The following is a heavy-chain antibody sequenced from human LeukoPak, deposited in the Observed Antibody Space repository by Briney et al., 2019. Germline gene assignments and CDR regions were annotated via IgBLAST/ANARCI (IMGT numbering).Heavy chain of an antibody. CDR3: ARGYCSGGSCYSVENWFDP. CDR1: GYTFTGYY. CDR2: INPNSGGT. Sequence: GASVKVSCKAAGYTFTGYYMFWVRQAPGQGLEWMGRINPNSGGTNYAQKFQGRVTMARDTSICTAYMELSRLRSDDTAVHYCARGYCSGGSCYSVENWFDPWGQGTLVTVSS. D-gene: IGHD2-15*01. V-gene: IGHV1-2*06. J-gene: IGHJ5*02.